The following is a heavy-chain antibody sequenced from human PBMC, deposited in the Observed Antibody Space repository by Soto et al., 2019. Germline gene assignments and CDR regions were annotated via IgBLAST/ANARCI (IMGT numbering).Heavy chain of an antibody. D-gene: IGHD6-13*01. V-gene: IGHV1-2*02. CDR2: INPNSGGT. CDR1: GYTFTGYY. CDR3: ARLGRIGSAAGKRSWFAL. J-gene: IGHJ5*02. Sequence: ASVKVSCKASGYTFTGYYMHWVRQAPGQGLEWMGWINPNSGGTNYAQKFQGRVTMTRDTSIRTAYMALSRLRSADTAVYYRARLGRIGSAAGKRSWFALCGQRSLVT.